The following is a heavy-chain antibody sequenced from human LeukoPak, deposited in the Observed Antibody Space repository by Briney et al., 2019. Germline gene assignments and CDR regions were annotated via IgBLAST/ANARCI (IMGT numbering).Heavy chain of an antibody. J-gene: IGHJ4*02. CDR2: ISSSSSYI. Sequence: GCLRLSCAASGFTFSSYSMNWVRQAPGKGLEWVSSISSSSSYIYYADSVKGRFTISRDNAKNSLYLQMNSLRAEDTAVYYCAKDKGMDSSGYYDYWGQGTLVTVSS. V-gene: IGHV3-21*01. CDR3: AKDKGMDSSGYYDY. CDR1: GFTFSSYS. D-gene: IGHD3-22*01.